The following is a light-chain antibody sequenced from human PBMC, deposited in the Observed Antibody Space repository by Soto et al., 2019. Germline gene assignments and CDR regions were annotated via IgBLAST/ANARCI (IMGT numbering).Light chain of an antibody. J-gene: IGLJ1*01. V-gene: IGLV2-11*01. CDR2: DVK. CDR1: SSDVGGYNY. CDR3: CSYAGDYTFV. Sequence: QSALTQPRSVSGSPGQSVTLSCTGTSSDVGGYNYVTWYQQYPGKAPKVMIYDVKTRPSGVPDRFSGSKSGNTASLTISGLQAEDEADYYCCSYAGDYTFVFGTETNLTVL.